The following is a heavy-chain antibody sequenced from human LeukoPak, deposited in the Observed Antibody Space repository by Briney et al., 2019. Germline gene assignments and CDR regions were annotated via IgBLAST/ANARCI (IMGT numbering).Heavy chain of an antibody. Sequence: SETLSLTCTVSGGSISSYYWSWIRQPPGKWLEWIWYIYYSGSTNYNPSLKSRVTISVDTSKNQFSLKLSSVTAADTAVYYCARYYGDYDHTPYYFDYWGQGTLVTVSS. CDR2: IYYSGST. CDR3: ARYYGDYDHTPYYFDY. V-gene: IGHV4-59*01. CDR1: GGSISSYY. J-gene: IGHJ4*02. D-gene: IGHD4-17*01.